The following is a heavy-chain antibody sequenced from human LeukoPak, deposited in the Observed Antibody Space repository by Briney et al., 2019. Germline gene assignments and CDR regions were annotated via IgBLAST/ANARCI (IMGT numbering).Heavy chain of an antibody. CDR1: GFSVSSNH. CDR3: AKEDGSHSQIDY. CDR2: IYSGGNT. Sequence: GGSLRLSCAASGFSVSSNHMSWVRQAPGKGLEWVSVIYSGGNTHYADSVKGRSTISRDNSKNTLYLEMNRLSSEDTALYLCAKEDGSHSQIDYWGQGTLVTVS. J-gene: IGHJ4*02. D-gene: IGHD4-23*01. V-gene: IGHV3-66*01.